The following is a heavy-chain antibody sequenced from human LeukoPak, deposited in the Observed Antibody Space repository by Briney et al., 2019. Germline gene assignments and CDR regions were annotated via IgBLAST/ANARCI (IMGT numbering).Heavy chain of an antibody. J-gene: IGHJ4*02. CDR2: INYSGST. CDR1: GGSISSSSYY. V-gene: IGHV4-39*07. Sequence: PSETLSLTCTVSGGSISSSSYYWGWIRQPPGKGLEWMGSINYSGSTYHNPSLKSRVTISVDTSKNQFSLKLSSVTAADTAVYYCARGGYYDSSGYLRYVFDYWGQGTLVTVSS. CDR3: ARGGYYDSSGYLRYVFDY. D-gene: IGHD3-22*01.